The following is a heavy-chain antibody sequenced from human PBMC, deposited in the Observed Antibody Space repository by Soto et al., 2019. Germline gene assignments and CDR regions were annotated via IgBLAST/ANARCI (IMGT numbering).Heavy chain of an antibody. CDR2: IIPIFGTA. J-gene: IGHJ4*02. D-gene: IGHD3-22*01. CDR3: ARSSRPYYYDSSGSPCPGY. CDR1: GGTFSSYA. V-gene: IGHV1-69*13. Sequence: SVKVSCKASGGTFSSYAISWVRQAPGQGLEWMGGIIPIFGTANYAQKFQGRVTITADESTSTAYMELSSLRSEDTAVYYCARSSRPYYYDSSGSPCPGYWGQGTLVTVSS.